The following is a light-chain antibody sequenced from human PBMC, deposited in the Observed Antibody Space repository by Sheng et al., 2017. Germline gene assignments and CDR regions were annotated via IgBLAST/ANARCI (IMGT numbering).Light chain of an antibody. J-gene: IGLJ2*01. CDR2: QDR. CDR3: QAWDRSNGV. V-gene: IGLV3-1*01. Sequence: SYELTQPPSVSVSPGQTASITCSGDKLGDKYACWYQQKPGQSPVLVIYQDRKRPSGIPERFSGSNSGNTATLTISGTQAMDEADYYCQAWDRSNGVFGGGTKLTVL. CDR1: KLGDKY.